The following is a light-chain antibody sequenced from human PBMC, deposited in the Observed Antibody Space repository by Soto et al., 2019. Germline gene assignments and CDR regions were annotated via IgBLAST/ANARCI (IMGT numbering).Light chain of an antibody. CDR2: DAS. Sequence: EIEVSLSPATLSLSKGERVTITCRASQSISNNLALYQQRPGQGPRLLIYDASTRATGIPARFSGSGSGTEFTLTISSLQSEDFAVYYCQQYKNWPHTFGQGTKVDIK. CDR1: QSISNN. V-gene: IGKV3-15*01. J-gene: IGKJ1*01. CDR3: QQYKNWPHT.